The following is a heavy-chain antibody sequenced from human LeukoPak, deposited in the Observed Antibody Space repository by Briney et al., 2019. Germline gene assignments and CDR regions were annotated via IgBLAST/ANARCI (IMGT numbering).Heavy chain of an antibody. V-gene: IGHV3-23*01. J-gene: IGHJ4*02. CDR3: AKDATTSPYFHWFDN. Sequence: GGSLRLSCAASGFTFSSYAMNWVRQAPGKGLEWVAGISSGDRTFHAESVKGRFTISRDKSKDTLYLQMNSLRAEDTAVYYCAKDATTSPYFHWFDNWGQGTQVIVSS. CDR2: ISSGDRT. CDR1: GFTFSSYA. D-gene: IGHD3-9*01.